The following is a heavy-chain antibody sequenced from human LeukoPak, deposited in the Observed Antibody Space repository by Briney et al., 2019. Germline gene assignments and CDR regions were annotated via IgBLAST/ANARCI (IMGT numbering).Heavy chain of an antibody. J-gene: IGHJ1*01. V-gene: IGHV4-59*01. CDR1: GGSISSYY. CDR2: IYYSGST. D-gene: IGHD2-2*01. CDR3: ASKVYCSSTSCYGGH. Sequence: SETVSLTCTVSGGSISSYYWSWIRQPPGKGLVWIGYIYYSGSTNYNPSLKSRVTISVDTSKNQFSLKLSSVTAADTAVYYCASKVYCSSTSCYGGHWGQGTLVTVSS.